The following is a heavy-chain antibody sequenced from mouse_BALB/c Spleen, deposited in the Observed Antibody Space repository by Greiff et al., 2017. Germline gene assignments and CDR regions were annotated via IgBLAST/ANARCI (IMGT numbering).Heavy chain of an antibody. Sequence: QVQLKQSGAELVKPGASVKLSCKASGYTFTSYYMYWVKQRPGQGLEWIGEINPSNGGTNFNEKFKSKATLTVDKSSSTAYMQLSSLTSEDSAVYYCTRSSNWASAMDYWGQGTSVTVSS. CDR1: GYTFTSYY. D-gene: IGHD4-1*02. CDR3: TRSSNWASAMDY. CDR2: INPSNGGT. J-gene: IGHJ4*01. V-gene: IGHV1S81*02.